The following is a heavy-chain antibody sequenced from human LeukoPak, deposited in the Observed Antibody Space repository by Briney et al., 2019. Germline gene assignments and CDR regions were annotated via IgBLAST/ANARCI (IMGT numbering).Heavy chain of an antibody. CDR2: IIPILGIA. Sequence: SVKVSCKASGGTFSSYAISWVRQAPGQGLEWMGRIIPILGIANYAQKFQGRVTITADKSTSTAYMELSGLRSEDTAVYYCARFGVNWGSRSYGMDVWGQGTTVTVSS. J-gene: IGHJ6*02. CDR1: GGTFSSYA. D-gene: IGHD7-27*01. V-gene: IGHV1-69*04. CDR3: ARFGVNWGSRSYGMDV.